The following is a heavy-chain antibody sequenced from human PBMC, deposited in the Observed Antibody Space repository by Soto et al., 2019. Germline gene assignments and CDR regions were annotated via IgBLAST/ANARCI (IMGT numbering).Heavy chain of an antibody. CDR1: GGSISSGDYY. CDR2: IYYSGST. V-gene: IGHV4-30-4*01. Sequence: KSSETLSLTCTVSGGSISSGDYYWSWIRQPPGKGLEWIGYIYYSGSTYYNPALKSRVTISVDTSKNQFSLKLSSVTAADTAVYYCARDSHTIFGVVLFDYWGQGTLVTVSS. D-gene: IGHD3-3*01. CDR3: ARDSHTIFGVVLFDY. J-gene: IGHJ4*02.